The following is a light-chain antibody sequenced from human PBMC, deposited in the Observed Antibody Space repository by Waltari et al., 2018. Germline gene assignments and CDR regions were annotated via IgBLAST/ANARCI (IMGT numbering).Light chain of an antibody. CDR2: WAS. V-gene: IGKV4-1*01. CDR3: QQYYTSHPT. Sequence: DIVMTQSPDSLAVSLGERATINCKSSQSLLYSSTNKDYLVWYQQKPGQPPKLLIYWASTRESGVPDRFSGSGSGTDFTLTISSLQAEDVAVYYCQQYYTSHPTFGQGTKVEIK. CDR1: QSLLYSSTNKDY. J-gene: IGKJ1*01.